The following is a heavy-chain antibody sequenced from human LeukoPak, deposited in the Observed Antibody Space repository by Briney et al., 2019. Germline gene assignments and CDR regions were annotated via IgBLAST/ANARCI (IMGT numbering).Heavy chain of an antibody. CDR2: ISYDGSNK. CDR3: AITGDSSGYSFDY. Sequence: GGSLRLSCAASGFTFSSYGMHWVRQAPGKGLEWVAVISYDGSNKYYADSVKDRFTISRDNSKNTLYLQMNSLRAEDTAVYYCAITGDSSGYSFDYWGQGTLVTVSS. J-gene: IGHJ4*02. D-gene: IGHD3-22*01. CDR1: GFTFSSYG. V-gene: IGHV3-30*03.